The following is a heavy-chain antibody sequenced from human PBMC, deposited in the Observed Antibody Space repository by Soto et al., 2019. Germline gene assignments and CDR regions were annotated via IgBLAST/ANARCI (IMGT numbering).Heavy chain of an antibody. V-gene: IGHV4-34*01. D-gene: IGHD3-10*01. CDR2: INHSGST. CDR3: VRGGIPYYYGSGSSNAFDI. CDR1: GGSFSGYY. J-gene: IGHJ3*02. Sequence: SETLSLTCAVYGGSFSGYYWSWIRQPPGKGLEWIGEINHSGSTNYNPSLKSRVTISVDTSKNQFSLKLSSVTAADTAVYYCVRGGIPYYYGSGSSNAFDIWGQGTMVTVSS.